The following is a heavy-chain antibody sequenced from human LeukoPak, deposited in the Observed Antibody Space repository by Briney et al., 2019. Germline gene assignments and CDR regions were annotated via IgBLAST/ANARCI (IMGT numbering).Heavy chain of an antibody. V-gene: IGHV3-23*01. Sequence: GGSLRLSCAASGFTFSSYAMSWVRQAPRKGLEWVSAISGSGGSTYYADSVKGRFTISRDNSKNTLYLQMNSLRAEDTAVYYCASVRYCSSTSCYTGAFDIWGQGTMVTVSS. J-gene: IGHJ3*02. CDR2: ISGSGGST. CDR1: GFTFSSYA. D-gene: IGHD2-2*02. CDR3: ASVRYCSSTSCYTGAFDI.